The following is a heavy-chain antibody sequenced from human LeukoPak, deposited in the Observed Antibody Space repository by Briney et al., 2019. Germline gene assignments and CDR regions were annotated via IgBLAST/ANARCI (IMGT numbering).Heavy chain of an antibody. CDR3: AKDAPIGY. CDR2: IRYDGSNK. CDR1: GFTFSNYG. J-gene: IGHJ4*02. V-gene: IGHV3-30*02. D-gene: IGHD3-16*02. Sequence: PGGSLRFSCAASGFTFSNYGLHWVRQAPGKGLEGVAFIRYDGSNKYYADSVKGRFTIPRDNSENTLYLQMNSLRPEDTAVYYCAKDAPIGYWGQGTLVTVSS.